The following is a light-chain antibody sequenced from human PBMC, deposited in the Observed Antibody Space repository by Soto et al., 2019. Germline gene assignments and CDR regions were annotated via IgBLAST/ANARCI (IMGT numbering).Light chain of an antibody. CDR3: QQYNNWPLT. V-gene: IGKV3-15*01. Sequence: EIVWTQSPATLSLSPGERSTLSCRASQSVSSYLAWYQQKPGQAPRLLIYGASTRATDIPARFSGSGSGTEFTLTISSLQSEDFALYYCQQYNNWPLTFGGGTKVDIK. CDR2: GAS. CDR1: QSVSSY. J-gene: IGKJ4*01.